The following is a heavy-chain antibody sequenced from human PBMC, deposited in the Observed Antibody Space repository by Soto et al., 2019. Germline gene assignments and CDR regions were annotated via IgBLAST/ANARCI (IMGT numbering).Heavy chain of an antibody. Sequence: QVRLVQSGAEVKKPGSSVKVSCKASAGTFSSYAMNWVRQAPGQGLEWMGGIIPMFATRNYAQKFQGRVTITADESTRTAYMELSSLRAEDTAVYDCARARISMIVGGAYYYAMDAWGQGTTVTVSS. CDR3: ARARISMIVGGAYYYAMDA. D-gene: IGHD3-22*01. V-gene: IGHV1-69*12. CDR1: AGTFSSYA. CDR2: IIPMFATR. J-gene: IGHJ6*02.